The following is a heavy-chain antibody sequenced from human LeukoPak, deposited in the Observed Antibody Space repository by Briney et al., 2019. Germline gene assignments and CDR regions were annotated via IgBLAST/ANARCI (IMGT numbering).Heavy chain of an antibody. J-gene: IGHJ4*02. Sequence: PGGSLRLSCAASGFTFSSYGMHWVRQAPGKGLGWVAVISYDGSNKYYADSVKGRFTISRDNSKNTLYLQMNSLRAEDTAVYYCAKDYLWELRYYFDYWGQGTLVTVSS. V-gene: IGHV3-30*18. CDR3: AKDYLWELRYYFDY. CDR2: ISYDGSNK. D-gene: IGHD1-26*01. CDR1: GFTFSSYG.